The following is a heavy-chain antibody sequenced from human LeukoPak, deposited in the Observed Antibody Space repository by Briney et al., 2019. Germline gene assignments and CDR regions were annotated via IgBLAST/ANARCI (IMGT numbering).Heavy chain of an antibody. V-gene: IGHV3-21*01. J-gene: IGHJ6*03. Sequence: GGSLRLSCAAFGFTFSSYSMNWVRQAPGKGLEWVSSISSGSSYIYYADSVKGRFTISRDNAKNSLYLQMNSLRAEDTAVYYCARHAASPYDFWSGYYTDYYYYMDVWGKGTTVTVSS. CDR2: ISSGSSYI. CDR3: ARHAASPYDFWSGYYTDYYYYMDV. CDR1: GFTFSSYS. D-gene: IGHD3-3*01.